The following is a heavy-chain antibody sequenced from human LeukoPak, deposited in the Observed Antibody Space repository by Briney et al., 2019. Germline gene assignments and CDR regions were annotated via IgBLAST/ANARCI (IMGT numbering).Heavy chain of an antibody. Sequence: GGSLRLSCAASGFTFSSFWMHWVRQAPGKGLVWVSRVNSDGSSTTYADSVKGRFTISRDNAKNTLYLQMNSLRAEDTAVYYCARGSTQYSSGWYGLDYWGQGTLVTVSS. CDR3: ARGSTQYSSGWYGLDY. J-gene: IGHJ4*02. CDR2: VNSDGSST. V-gene: IGHV3-74*01. CDR1: GFTFSSFW. D-gene: IGHD6-19*01.